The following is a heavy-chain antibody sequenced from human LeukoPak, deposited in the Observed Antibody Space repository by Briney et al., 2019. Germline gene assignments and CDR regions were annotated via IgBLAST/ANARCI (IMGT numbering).Heavy chain of an antibody. D-gene: IGHD6-13*01. Sequence: SETLSLTCTVSGGSIRSSGNCWGWIRQPPGQGLEWIGSIAYSGSTYYNPSLKSRVTISEDTSKNQFSLNLNSVTAADTAVYYCARLSSSWILDYWGQGTLVTVSS. CDR1: GGSIRSSGNC. V-gene: IGHV4-39*01. CDR2: IAYSGST. J-gene: IGHJ4*02. CDR3: ARLSSSWILDY.